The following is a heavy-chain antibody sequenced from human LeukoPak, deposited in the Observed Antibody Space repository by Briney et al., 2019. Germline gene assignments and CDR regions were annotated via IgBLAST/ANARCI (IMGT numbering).Heavy chain of an antibody. CDR3: AREKPYYYDTNGYHNWFDP. J-gene: IGHJ5*02. D-gene: IGHD3-22*01. CDR2: ISSAGSST. Sequence: GGSLRLSCAASGFTFSSYWVHWVRQAPGKGLVWVSRISSAGSSTTYADSVKGRFTISRDNAKNTLYLQMSSLRAEDTAVYYCAREKPYYYDTNGYHNWFDPWGQGTLVTVSS. V-gene: IGHV3-74*01. CDR1: GFTFSSYW.